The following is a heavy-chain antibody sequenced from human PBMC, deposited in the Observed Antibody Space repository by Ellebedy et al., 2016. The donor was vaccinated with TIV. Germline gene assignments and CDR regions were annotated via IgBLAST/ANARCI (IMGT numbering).Heavy chain of an antibody. CDR2: IYYSGGT. Sequence: MPSETLSLTCTVSGGSISNSDYYWDWIRQPPGKGLEWIGSIYYSGGTYYNPSLKSRVTISVDTSKNQFSLNLSSVTAADTAVYYCARDPALPRGRFDPWGQGTLVTVSS. CDR1: GGSISNSDYY. J-gene: IGHJ5*02. CDR3: ARDPALPRGRFDP. V-gene: IGHV4-39*07.